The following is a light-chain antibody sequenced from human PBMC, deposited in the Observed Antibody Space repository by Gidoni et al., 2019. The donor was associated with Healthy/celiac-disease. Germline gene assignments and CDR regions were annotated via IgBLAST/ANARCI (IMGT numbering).Light chain of an antibody. CDR1: QSVSSSY. CDR3: QQYGSSPLIT. J-gene: IGKJ5*01. V-gene: IGKV3-20*01. CDR2: GAS. Sequence: EIVLTQSPGTLSLSPGERATLSCRASQSVSSSYLAWYQQKPGQAPRLLIDGASSRATGIPDRFSGSGSGKDFTLTISRLEPEDFAVYYCQQYGSSPLITFGQGTRLEIK.